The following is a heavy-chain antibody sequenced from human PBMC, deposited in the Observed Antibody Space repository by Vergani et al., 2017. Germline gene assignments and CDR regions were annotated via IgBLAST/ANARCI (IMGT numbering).Heavy chain of an antibody. Sequence: EVQLLESGGGLVQPGGSLRLSCAASGFTFSSYAMSWVRQAPGKGLEWVSAISGSGGSTYYADSVKGRFTISRDNSKNTLYLQMNSLRAEDTAVYYCAKDLWGWFGEGHAFDIWGQGTMVTVSS. CDR2: ISGSGGST. J-gene: IGHJ3*02. CDR1: GFTFSSYA. V-gene: IGHV3-23*01. CDR3: AKDLWGWFGEGHAFDI. D-gene: IGHD3-10*01.